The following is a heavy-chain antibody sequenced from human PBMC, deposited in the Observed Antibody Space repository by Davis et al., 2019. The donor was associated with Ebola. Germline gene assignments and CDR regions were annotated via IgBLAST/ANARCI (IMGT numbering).Heavy chain of an antibody. D-gene: IGHD3-10*01. J-gene: IGHJ4*02. V-gene: IGHV4-34*01. CDR3: ARGSITMVRGVIKE. CDR1: GGSISSYY. CDR2: INHSGST. Sequence: PGGSLRLSCTVSGGSISSYYWSWIRQPPGKGLEWIGEINHSGSTNYNPSLKSRVTISVDTSKNQFSLKLSSVTAADTAVYYCARGSITMVRGVIKEWGQGTLVTVSS.